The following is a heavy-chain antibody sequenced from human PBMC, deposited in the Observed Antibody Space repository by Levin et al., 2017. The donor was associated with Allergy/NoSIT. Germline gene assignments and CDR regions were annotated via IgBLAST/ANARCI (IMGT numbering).Heavy chain of an antibody. CDR2: ISSSSSTI. D-gene: IGHD3-10*01. Sequence: GGSLRLSCAASGFTFSSYSMNWVRQAPGKGLEWVSYISSSSSTIYYADSVKGRFTISRDNAKNSLYLQMNSLRAEDTAVYYCARGSRVRGVISDDYWGQGTLVTVSS. V-gene: IGHV3-48*01. CDR3: ARGSRVRGVISDDY. CDR1: GFTFSSYS. J-gene: IGHJ4*02.